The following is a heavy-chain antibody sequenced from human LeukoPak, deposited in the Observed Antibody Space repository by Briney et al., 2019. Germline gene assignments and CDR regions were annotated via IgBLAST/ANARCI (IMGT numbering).Heavy chain of an antibody. J-gene: IGHJ4*02. CDR3: ARAMVRGVIITPLNY. CDR1: GGSFSGYH. D-gene: IGHD3-10*01. CDR2: INHSGST. V-gene: IGHV4-34*01. Sequence: SETLSLTCAVYGGSFSGYHWSWIRQPPGKGLEWIGEINHSGSTNYNPSLKSRVTISVDTSKNQFSLKLSSVTAADTAVYYCARAMVRGVIITPLNYWGQGTLVTVSS.